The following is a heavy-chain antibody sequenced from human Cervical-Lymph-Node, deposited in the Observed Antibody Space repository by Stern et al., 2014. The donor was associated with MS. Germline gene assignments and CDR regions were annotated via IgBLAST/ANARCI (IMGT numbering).Heavy chain of an antibody. CDR2: IWYDGSNK. V-gene: IGHV3-33*01. Sequence: QMQLVQSGGGVVQPGRSLRLSCAASGFTFSNYAMHWVRQAPGKGLEWVAYIWYDGSNKNYIESVKGRFTVSRDNSKNTVDLQMNSLRVEDTAVYYCARLPNWNDGTVHVYWSQGSLVTVSS. CDR3: ARLPNWNDGTVHVY. J-gene: IGHJ4*02. D-gene: IGHD1-1*01. CDR1: GFTFSNYA.